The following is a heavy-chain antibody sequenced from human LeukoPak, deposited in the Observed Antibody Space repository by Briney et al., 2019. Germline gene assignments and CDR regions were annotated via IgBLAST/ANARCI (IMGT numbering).Heavy chain of an antibody. Sequence: PSETLSLTCTVSGGSISSYYWSWIRQPPGKGLEWIGYIYYSGSTNYNPSLKSRVTISVDTSKNQFSLKLSSVTAADTAVYYCARGSYWSNWFDPWGQGTLVTVSS. J-gene: IGHJ5*02. CDR2: IYYSGST. CDR1: GGSISSYY. D-gene: IGHD1-26*01. CDR3: ARGSYWSNWFDP. V-gene: IGHV4-59*01.